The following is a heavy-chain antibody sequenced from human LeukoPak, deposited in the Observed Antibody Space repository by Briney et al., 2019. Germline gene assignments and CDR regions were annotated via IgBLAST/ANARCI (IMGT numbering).Heavy chain of an antibody. CDR2: INPNSGGT. CDR3: ARALGNYGDYVESSWFDP. Sequence: ASVKVSCKASGYTFTGYYMHWVRQAPGQGLEWMGWINPNSGGTNYAQKFQGRVTMTRDTSISTAYMELSRLRSDDTAVHYCARALGNYGDYVESSWFDPWGQGTLVTVSS. D-gene: IGHD4-17*01. CDR1: GYTFTGYY. V-gene: IGHV1-2*02. J-gene: IGHJ5*02.